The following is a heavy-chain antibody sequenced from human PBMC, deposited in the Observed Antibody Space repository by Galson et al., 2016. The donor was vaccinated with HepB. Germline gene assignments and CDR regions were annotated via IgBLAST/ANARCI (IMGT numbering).Heavy chain of an antibody. J-gene: IGHJ3*02. CDR2: ISYDGSNK. V-gene: IGHV3-30-3*01. CDR3: ASGIAVAGTEAFDI. D-gene: IGHD6-19*01. CDR1: GFTFSSYA. Sequence: SLRLSCAASGFTFSSYAMHWVRQAPGKGLEWVAVISYDGSNKYYADSVKGRFTISRDNSKNTLYLQMNSLRVEDTAVYYCASGIAVAGTEAFDIWGQGTMVTVSS.